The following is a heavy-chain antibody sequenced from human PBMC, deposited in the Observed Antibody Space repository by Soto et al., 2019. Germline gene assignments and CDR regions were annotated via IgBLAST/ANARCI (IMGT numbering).Heavy chain of an antibody. Sequence: EVQLVESGGGLVQPGGSLRLSCAASGFTFSSYWMHWVRQAPGKGLVWVSRINGDGSTTKYADSVKGRFTTSRDNAKNTLYLQMNSLRAEDTAVCYCASLVATTPHDSDYWGQGTLVTVSS. CDR1: GFTFSSYW. CDR2: INGDGSTT. V-gene: IGHV3-74*03. J-gene: IGHJ4*02. CDR3: ASLVATTPHDSDY. D-gene: IGHD5-12*01.